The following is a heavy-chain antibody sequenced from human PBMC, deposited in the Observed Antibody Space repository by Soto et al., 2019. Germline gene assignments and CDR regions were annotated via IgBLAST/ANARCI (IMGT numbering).Heavy chain of an antibody. CDR2: IYYSGST. D-gene: IGHD3-3*01. CDR1: GGSISSYY. J-gene: IGHJ6*03. CDR3: ARAISAYYYYMDV. Sequence: SETLSLTCTVSGGSISSYYWSWIRQPPGKGLEWIGYIYYSGSTNYNPSLKSRVTISVDTSKNQFSLKLSSVTAADTAVYYCARAISAYYYYMDVWGKGTTVTVSS. V-gene: IGHV4-59*01.